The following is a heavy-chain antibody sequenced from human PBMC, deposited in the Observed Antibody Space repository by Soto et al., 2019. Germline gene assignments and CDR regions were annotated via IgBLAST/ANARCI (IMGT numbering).Heavy chain of an antibody. J-gene: IGHJ4*02. CDR1: GFTFSNAW. V-gene: IGHV3-15*01. Sequence: EVQLVESGGGLVKPGGSLRLSCAASGFTFSNAWMSWVRQAPGKGLEWVGRIKSKTDGGTTDYAAPVKGRFTISRDDSKNTLYLQMNSLKTEDTAGYYCTTSPDILTGYFYWGQGTLVTVSS. CDR3: TTSPDILTGYFY. CDR2: IKSKTDGGTT. D-gene: IGHD3-9*01.